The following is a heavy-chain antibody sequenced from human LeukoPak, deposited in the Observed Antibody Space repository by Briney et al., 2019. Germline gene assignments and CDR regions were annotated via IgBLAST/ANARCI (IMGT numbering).Heavy chain of an antibody. CDR1: GYTFTSYG. CDR2: ISAYNGNT. Sequence: ASVKVSCKASGYTFTSYGISWVRQAPGQGLEWMGWISAYNGNTNYAQKLQGRVTMTTDTSTSTAYMELRSLRSDDTAVYYCARGGMITMIDQDSDYWGQGTLVTVSS. CDR3: ARGGMITMIDQDSDY. J-gene: IGHJ4*02. V-gene: IGHV1-18*01. D-gene: IGHD3-22*01.